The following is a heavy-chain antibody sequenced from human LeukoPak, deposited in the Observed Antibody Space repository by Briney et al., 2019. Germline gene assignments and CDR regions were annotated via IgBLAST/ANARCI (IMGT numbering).Heavy chain of an antibody. CDR3: ARGGTRYYFDY. D-gene: IGHD3-16*01. Sequence: GGSLRLSCAASGFTVSSNYMSWVREAPGKGLEWVSVIYSGGSTYYADSVKGRFTISRDNSKNTLYLQMNSLRAEDTAVYYCARGGTRYYFDYWGQGTLVTVSS. CDR1: GFTVSSNY. V-gene: IGHV3-66*01. CDR2: IYSGGST. J-gene: IGHJ4*02.